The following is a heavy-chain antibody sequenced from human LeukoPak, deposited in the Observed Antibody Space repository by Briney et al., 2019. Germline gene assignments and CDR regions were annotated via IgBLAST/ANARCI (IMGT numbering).Heavy chain of an antibody. CDR3: ARAGDAKWELHWFDP. J-gene: IGHJ5*02. Sequence: GGSLRLSCAASGFTFSSYAMHWVRQAPGKGLEWVAVISYDGSNKYYADSVKGRFTISRDNSKNTLYLQMNSLRAEDTAVYYCARAGDAKWELHWFDPWGQGTPVTVSS. CDR1: GFTFSSYA. V-gene: IGHV3-30*04. CDR2: ISYDGSNK. D-gene: IGHD1-26*01.